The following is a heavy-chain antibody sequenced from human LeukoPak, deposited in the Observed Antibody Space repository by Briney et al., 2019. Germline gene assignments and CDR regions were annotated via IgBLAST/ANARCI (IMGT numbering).Heavy chain of an antibody. CDR1: GGSISSYY. V-gene: IGHV4-59*01. D-gene: IGHD3-16*02. J-gene: IGHJ4*02. CDR2: IYYSGST. CDR3: ARLSDDDPLRKYFDY. Sequence: SETLSLTCTVSGGSISSYYWSWIRQPPGKGLEWIGYIYYSGSTNYNSSLKSRVTISVDTSKNQFSLKLSSVTAADTAVYYCARLSDDDPLRKYFDYWGQGTLVTVSS.